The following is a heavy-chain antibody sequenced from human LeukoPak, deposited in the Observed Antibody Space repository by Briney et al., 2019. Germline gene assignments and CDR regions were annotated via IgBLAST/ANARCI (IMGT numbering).Heavy chain of an antibody. J-gene: IGHJ4*02. Sequence: GGSLTLACAAYGFTFSMSGMHWVRQAPGKGLEWVAFIRYDGNKKKCAESVKGRLTISRDNSKNTLYLQMNSLGADDTAVYYCAKDWGTSSLYLVNWGQGTLVTVSS. CDR3: AKDWGTSSLYLVN. V-gene: IGHV3-30*02. CDR2: IRYDGNKK. D-gene: IGHD3-16*01. CDR1: GFTFSMSG.